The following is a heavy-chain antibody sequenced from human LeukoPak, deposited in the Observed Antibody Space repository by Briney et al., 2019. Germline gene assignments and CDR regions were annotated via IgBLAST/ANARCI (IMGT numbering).Heavy chain of an antibody. Sequence: SETLSLTCTVSGVSISSTDYYWSWVRQPPGKGLEGIGYIYYSGSTYYNPSLASRFTISVDTSKNQFSVKLSSVTAADTAMYYCARFSQDCRSTSCYRFDYWGQGTLVTVSS. CDR2: IYYSGST. CDR1: GVSISSTDYY. CDR3: ARFSQDCRSTSCYRFDY. D-gene: IGHD2-2*02. J-gene: IGHJ4*02. V-gene: IGHV4-30-4*08.